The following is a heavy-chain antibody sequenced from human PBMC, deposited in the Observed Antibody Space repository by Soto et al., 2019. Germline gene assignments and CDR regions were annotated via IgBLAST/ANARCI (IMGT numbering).Heavy chain of an antibody. D-gene: IGHD6-25*01. Sequence: GESLKISCKGSGYHFGGYLIGWVRQMPGKGLEWMGIIFPGDSDTRYSPSFQGQVTISPDKSISPVYLPWRSLKASDTAIYFCARGGFIATRPDYWGQGTRVTVSS. CDR1: GYHFGGYL. CDR3: ARGGFIATRPDY. V-gene: IGHV5-51*01. CDR2: IFPGDSDT. J-gene: IGHJ4*02.